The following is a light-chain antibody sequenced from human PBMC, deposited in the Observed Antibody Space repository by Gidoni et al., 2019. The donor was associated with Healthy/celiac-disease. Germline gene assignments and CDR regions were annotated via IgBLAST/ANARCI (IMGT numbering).Light chain of an antibody. CDR2: GAS. J-gene: IGKJ4*01. Sequence: EIVITQSPATLSVSPGERATLSCRASQSVSSNLAWYQQKPGQAPRLLIYGASTRATGIPARFSGSGSGTEFTLTISSLQFEDFAVYYWQQYNNWPPLTFGGXTKVEIK. CDR3: QQYNNWPPLT. CDR1: QSVSSN. V-gene: IGKV3-15*01.